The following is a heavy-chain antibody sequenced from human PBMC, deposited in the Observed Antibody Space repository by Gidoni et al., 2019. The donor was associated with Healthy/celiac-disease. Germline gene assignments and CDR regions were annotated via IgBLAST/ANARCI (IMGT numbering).Heavy chain of an antibody. D-gene: IGHD2-2*01. V-gene: IGHV3-23*01. CDR3: ASGPGYCSSTSCPYYFDY. CDR1: GFTFSSYA. J-gene: IGHJ4*02. CDR2: ISGSGGST. Sequence: EVQLLESGGGLVQPGGSLRLSCAASGFTFSSYAMGWVRQAPGKGLEWVSAISGSGGSTYYADSVKGRFTISRDNSKNTLYLQMNSLRAEDTAVYYCASGPGYCSSTSCPYYFDYWGQGTLVTVSS.